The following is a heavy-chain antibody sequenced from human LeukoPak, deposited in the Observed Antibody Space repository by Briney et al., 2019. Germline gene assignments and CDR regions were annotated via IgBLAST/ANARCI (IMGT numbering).Heavy chain of an antibody. CDR3: ARAPISPLLWFGESVDY. Sequence: GASVKVSCKASGYTFTGYYMHWVRQAPGQGLEWMGWINPNSGGTNYAQKFQGRVTMTRDTSTSTAYMELSRLRSDDTAVYYCARAPISPLLWFGESVDYWGQGTLVTVSS. D-gene: IGHD3-10*01. CDR1: GYTFTGYY. CDR2: INPNSGGT. J-gene: IGHJ4*02. V-gene: IGHV1-2*02.